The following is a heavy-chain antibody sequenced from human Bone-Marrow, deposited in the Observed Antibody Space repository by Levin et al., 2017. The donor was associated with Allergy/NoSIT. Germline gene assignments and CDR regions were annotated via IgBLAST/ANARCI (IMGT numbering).Heavy chain of an antibody. Sequence: RGESLKISCAASGFTFSSNSMNWVRQAPGKGLEWVSSISSRSNYIYYADSVKGRFTISRDNAKHSLYLQMNSLRVDDTAVYYCARDRAASAVAGPYYFDYWGQGTLVTVSS. V-gene: IGHV3-21*01. CDR1: GFTFSSNS. D-gene: IGHD6-19*01. J-gene: IGHJ4*02. CDR2: ISSRSNYI. CDR3: ARDRAASAVAGPYYFDY.